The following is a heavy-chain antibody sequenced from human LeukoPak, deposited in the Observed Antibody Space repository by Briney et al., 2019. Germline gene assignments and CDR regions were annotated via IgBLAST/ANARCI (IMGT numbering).Heavy chain of an antibody. CDR3: AAEQLLVGGYHWWFDP. Sequence: GGSLRLSCSASGFTLSDYWMSWVRQVPGKGLEWVANIKKDGSQKYYVDSVKGRFTISRDNAKNSLYLQMNSLIAEDTAVYFCAAEQLLVGGYHWWFDPWGQGTLVTVSS. D-gene: IGHD1-1*01. J-gene: IGHJ5*02. V-gene: IGHV3-7*05. CDR1: GFTLSDYW. CDR2: IKKDGSQK.